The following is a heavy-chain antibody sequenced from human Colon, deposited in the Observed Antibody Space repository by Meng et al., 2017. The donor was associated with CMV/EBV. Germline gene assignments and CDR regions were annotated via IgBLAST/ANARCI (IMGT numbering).Heavy chain of an antibody. CDR3: ARGPKSLLSGWHMED. V-gene: IGHV3-43*01. J-gene: IGHJ4*02. CDR1: EFRFEDYS. CDR2: ISWDGGTT. Sequence: GESLKISCAATEFRFEDYSMNWVRQGPGKGLEWVSLISWDGGTTYYADSVKGRFTISRDKSKNTLYLQMNNLRPDDTAIYYCARGPKSLLSGWHMEDWGQGTVVTVSS. D-gene: IGHD6-19*01.